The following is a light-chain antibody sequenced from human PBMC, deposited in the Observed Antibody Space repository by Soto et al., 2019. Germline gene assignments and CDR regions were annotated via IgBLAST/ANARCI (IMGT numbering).Light chain of an antibody. J-gene: IGKJ2*01. CDR3: HQYNNRPPYT. CDR2: GAS. Sequence: EVVMTQSPATLSVAPGERATLSCRASQSVSTNVAWYQQRPGQPPRLLIYGASTRATGIPARFSGSGSGTPFTLSISSLQSEDFAVYYCHQYNNRPPYTFGQGTQLEIK. V-gene: IGKV3D-15*01. CDR1: QSVSTN.